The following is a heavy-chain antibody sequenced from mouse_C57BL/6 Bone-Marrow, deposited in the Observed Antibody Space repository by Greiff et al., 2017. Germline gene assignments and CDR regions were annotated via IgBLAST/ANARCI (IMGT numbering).Heavy chain of an antibody. Sequence: QVQLQQSGPELVKPGASVKISCKASGYAFSSSWMNWVKQRPGKGLEWIGRIYPGDGDTNYNGKFKGKATLTADKSSSTAYMQLSSLTSEDSAVYFCARPLYYGSSYEAMDYWGQGTSVTVSS. CDR2: IYPGDGDT. CDR3: ARPLYYGSSYEAMDY. CDR1: GYAFSSSW. D-gene: IGHD1-1*01. V-gene: IGHV1-82*01. J-gene: IGHJ4*01.